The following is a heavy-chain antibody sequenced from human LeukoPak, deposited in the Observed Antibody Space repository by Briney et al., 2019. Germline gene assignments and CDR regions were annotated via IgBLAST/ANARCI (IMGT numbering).Heavy chain of an antibody. CDR1: GFTVSRNY. Sequence: PRGVLRLSCPDSGFTVSRNYMSWVRQASGQGMEWVSVIYSGGSTYYAGSVKGRFTISRDNSKDTLYLQMNSLRAEDTAVYYCARDFPTTVTPDYWGQGTLVTVSS. J-gene: IGHJ4*02. D-gene: IGHD4-17*01. CDR2: IYSGGST. CDR3: ARDFPTTVTPDY. V-gene: IGHV3-66*01.